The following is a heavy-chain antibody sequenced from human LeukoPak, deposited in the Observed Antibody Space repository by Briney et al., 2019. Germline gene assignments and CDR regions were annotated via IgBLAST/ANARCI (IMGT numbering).Heavy chain of an antibody. CDR2: INPNSGGT. CDR3: AINMVRGVVYGMDV. Sequence: ASVKVSCKASGYTFTGYYMHWVRQAPGQGLEWMGWINPNSGGTDYAQKFQGWVTMTRDTSISTAYMELSRLRSDDTAVYYCAINMVRGVVYGMDVWGKGTMVTVSS. D-gene: IGHD3-10*01. J-gene: IGHJ6*04. CDR1: GYTFTGYY. V-gene: IGHV1-2*04.